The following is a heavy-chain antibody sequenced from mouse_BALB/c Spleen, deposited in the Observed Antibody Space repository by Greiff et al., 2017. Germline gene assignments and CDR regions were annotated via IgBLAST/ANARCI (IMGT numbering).Heavy chain of an antibody. D-gene: IGHD1-2*01. CDR3: ASVYYGRDYAMDY. CDR2: ISSGGSYT. V-gene: IGHV5-6*01. CDR1: GFTFSSYG. J-gene: IGHJ4*01. Sequence: EVKLVESGGDLVKPGGSLKLSCAASGFTFSSYGMSWVRQTPDKRLEWVATISSGGSYTYYPDSVKGRFTISRDNAKNTLYLQMSSLKSEDTAMYYCASVYYGRDYAMDYWGQGTSVTVSS.